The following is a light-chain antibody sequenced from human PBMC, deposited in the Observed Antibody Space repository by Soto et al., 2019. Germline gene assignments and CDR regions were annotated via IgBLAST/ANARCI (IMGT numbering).Light chain of an antibody. V-gene: IGKV3-20*01. Sequence: EIVLTHSPGTLSLSPWERATLSFSASQSVTKNNLNWYQQKPGQAPRLLIYGASTRATGIPDRFSGSGSGTDFTLTISRLESEDFAVYYCQQYGSSPRTFGQGTKVDI. CDR1: QSVTKNN. CDR3: QQYGSSPRT. J-gene: IGKJ1*01. CDR2: GAS.